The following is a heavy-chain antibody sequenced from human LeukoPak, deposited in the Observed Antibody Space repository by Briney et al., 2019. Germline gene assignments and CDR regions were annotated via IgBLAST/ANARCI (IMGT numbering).Heavy chain of an antibody. V-gene: IGHV1-69*01. CDR3: ASPRGIYYYYYYYMDV. J-gene: IGHJ6*03. D-gene: IGHD2-15*01. CDR1: GGTFSSYA. CDR2: IIPIFGTA. Sequence: SVKVSCKASGGTFSSYAISWVRQAPGQGFEWMGGIIPIFGTANYAQKFQGRVTITADESTSTAYMELSSLRSEDTAVYYCASPRGIYYYYYYYMDVWGKGTTVTVSS.